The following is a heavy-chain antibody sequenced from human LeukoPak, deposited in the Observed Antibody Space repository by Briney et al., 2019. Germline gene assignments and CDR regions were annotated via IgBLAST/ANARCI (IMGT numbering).Heavy chain of an antibody. CDR3: AREYYEYYFDY. J-gene: IGHJ4*02. CDR2: MNPNSGNT. V-gene: IGHV1-8*01. CDR1: GYTFTSYD. D-gene: IGHD3-22*01. Sequence: ASVKVSCKASGYTFTSYDINWVRQATGQGLEWMGWMNPNSGNTGYAQKLQGRVTMTTDTSTSTAYMELRSLRSDDTAVYYCAREYYEYYFDYWGQGTLVTVSS.